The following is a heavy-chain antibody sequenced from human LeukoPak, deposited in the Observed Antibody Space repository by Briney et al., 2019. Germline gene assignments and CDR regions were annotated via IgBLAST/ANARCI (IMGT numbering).Heavy chain of an antibody. D-gene: IGHD5-24*01. CDR1: GYSISSGYY. CDR3: ARGTKRYGLQSPLGY. Sequence: SETLSLTCTVSGYSISSGYYWGWIRQPPGKGLEWIGSIYHSGSTYYNPSLKSRVPISVDTSKNQFSLKLSSVTAADTAVYYCARGTKRYGLQSPLGYWGQGTLVTVSS. V-gene: IGHV4-38-2*02. CDR2: IYHSGST. J-gene: IGHJ4*02.